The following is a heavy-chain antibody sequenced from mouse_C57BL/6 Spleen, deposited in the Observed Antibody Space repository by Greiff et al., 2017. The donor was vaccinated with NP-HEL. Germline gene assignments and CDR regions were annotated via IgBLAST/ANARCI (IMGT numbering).Heavy chain of an antibody. Sequence: VQLQQSGAELVKPGASVKISCKASGYAFSSYWMNWVKQRPGKGLEWIGQIYPGDGDTNYNGKFKGKATLTADKSSSTAYMQLSSLTSEDSAVYFCARSVVRYAMDYWGQGTSVTVSS. V-gene: IGHV1-80*01. J-gene: IGHJ4*01. CDR2: IYPGDGDT. CDR1: GYAFSSYW. CDR3: ARSVVRYAMDY. D-gene: IGHD1-1*01.